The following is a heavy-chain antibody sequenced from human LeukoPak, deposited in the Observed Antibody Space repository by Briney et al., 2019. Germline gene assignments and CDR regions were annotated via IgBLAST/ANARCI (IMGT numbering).Heavy chain of an antibody. J-gene: IGHJ4*02. CDR2: INVNSGDT. V-gene: IGHV1-2*02. CDR3: ASELEDYGSHRAAFDY. D-gene: IGHD4/OR15-4a*01. Sequence: ASVKVSCKASRNIFTSHYMHWVRQAPGQGLEWMGWINVNSGDTNHAQKFQGRLTTPRDTSITTAYMELSRLTSDDTALYYCASELEDYGSHRAAFDYWGQGTLVTVSS. CDR1: RNIFTSHY.